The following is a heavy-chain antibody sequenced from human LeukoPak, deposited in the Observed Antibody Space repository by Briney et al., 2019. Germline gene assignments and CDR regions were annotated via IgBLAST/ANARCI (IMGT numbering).Heavy chain of an antibody. V-gene: IGHV3-30*04. J-gene: IGHJ6*03. CDR2: ISYDGSNK. CDR1: GFTFSSYA. CDR3: ARAGYCSGGGCMGGYMDV. D-gene: IGHD2-15*01. Sequence: GGSLRLSCAASGFTFSSYAMHWVRQAPGKGLEWVAVISYDGSNKYYADSVKGRFTISRDNSKNTLYLQMNSLRAEDTAVYYCARAGYCSGGGCMGGYMDVWGKGTTVTVSS.